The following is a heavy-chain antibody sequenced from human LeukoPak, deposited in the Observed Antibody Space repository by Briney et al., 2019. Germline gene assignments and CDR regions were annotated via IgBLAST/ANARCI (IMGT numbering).Heavy chain of an antibody. J-gene: IGHJ4*02. CDR3: ARSTGYSIYYFDY. CDR2: IYYSGST. D-gene: IGHD6-13*01. CDR1: GGSISSYY. V-gene: IGHV4-59*01. Sequence: PSETLSLTCTVSGGSISSYYWSWIRQPPGKGLEWIGYIYYSGSTNYNPSLKSRVTISVDTSKNQFSLKLSSVTAADTAVYYFARSTGYSIYYFDYWGQGTLVTVSS.